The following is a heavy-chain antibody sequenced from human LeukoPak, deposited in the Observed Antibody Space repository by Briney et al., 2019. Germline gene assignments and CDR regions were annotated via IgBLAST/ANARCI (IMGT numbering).Heavy chain of an antibody. CDR2: IRSKAFGGTT. CDR3: TTDGLMVRGVMHND. CDR1: GFTFGDYA. J-gene: IGHJ4*02. V-gene: IGHV3-49*04. Sequence: GRSLRLSCTTSGFTFGDYAMSWVRQAPGKGLEWVGFIRSKAFGGTTEYAASVKGRFTVSRDDSKSIAYLQMSSLKTEDTAVYYCTTDGLMVRGVMHNDWGQGTLVTVSS. D-gene: IGHD3-10*01.